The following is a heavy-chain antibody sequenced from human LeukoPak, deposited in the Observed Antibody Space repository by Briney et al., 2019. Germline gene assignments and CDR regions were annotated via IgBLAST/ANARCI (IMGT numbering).Heavy chain of an antibody. CDR2: INQEGSEK. Sequence: RGSLRLSCEVSGLIFRSYWMSWVRQAPGKGLEWVANINQEGSEKYFEDSVKGRFTISRDNAKNSLHLQMNTLRAEDTAVYYCARERDGRFFDYWGQGTLVTVSS. J-gene: IGHJ4*02. V-gene: IGHV3-7*01. CDR1: GLIFRSYW. D-gene: IGHD5-24*01. CDR3: ARERDGRFFDY.